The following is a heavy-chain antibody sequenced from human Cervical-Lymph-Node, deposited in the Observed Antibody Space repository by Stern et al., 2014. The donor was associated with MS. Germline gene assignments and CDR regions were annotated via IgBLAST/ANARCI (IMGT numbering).Heavy chain of an antibody. CDR3: ASAYSSSHYYFDY. V-gene: IGHV3-33*01. CDR2: IWYDGSNP. CDR1: GFSFSRYA. D-gene: IGHD6-13*01. J-gene: IGHJ4*02. Sequence: VQLEEPGGGVVQPGRSLRLSCAASGFSFSRYAMHWVRQAPGKGLEWVALIWYDGSNPYYADSVTGRFTISRDNFKNTLYLQMNSLRAEDTAVYYCASAYSSSHYYFDYWGQGTLVTVSS.